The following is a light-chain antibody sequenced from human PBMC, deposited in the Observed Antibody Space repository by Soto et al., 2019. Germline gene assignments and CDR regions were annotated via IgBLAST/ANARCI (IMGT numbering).Light chain of an antibody. Sequence: DIQMTQSPSTLSASVGDRVTITCRASHSISSWLAWYQQKPGKAPKLLIYDASSLESGVPSRFSGSGSGTEFTLTISSLQPDDFATYYCQQYNSYSWTFGQGTKLEIK. J-gene: IGKJ1*01. CDR3: QQYNSYSWT. V-gene: IGKV1-5*01. CDR2: DAS. CDR1: HSISSW.